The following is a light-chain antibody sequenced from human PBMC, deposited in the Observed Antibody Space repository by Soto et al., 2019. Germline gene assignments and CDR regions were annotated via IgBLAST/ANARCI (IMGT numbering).Light chain of an antibody. CDR2: AAS. CDR3: QQSYSAPYT. Sequence: DIQMTQSPSSLSASVGDRVTITCRASQSIYSSLNWYHQKPGKAPKHLIYAASNLQSGVPSRFSGSGSGTDFTLSISSLQPEDFATYYCQQSYSAPYTFGQGTKLEI. V-gene: IGKV1-39*01. J-gene: IGKJ2*01. CDR1: QSIYSS.